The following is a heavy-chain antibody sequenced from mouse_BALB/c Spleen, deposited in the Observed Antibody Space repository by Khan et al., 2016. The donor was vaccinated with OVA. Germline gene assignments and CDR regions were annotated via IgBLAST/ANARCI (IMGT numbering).Heavy chain of an antibody. J-gene: IGHJ1*01. CDR3: TRDGNSALWYFDV. Sequence: EVELVESGGGLVKPGGSLKLSCAASGFTFSTYTMSWVRQAPEKRLEWVATVNSGSTYTYYPDSVKGRFTISRDNAKNTMYLQMSSLKSEDTALYYCTRDGNSALWYFDVCGAVTTFTVSS. V-gene: IGHV5-6-4*01. D-gene: IGHD2-1*01. CDR2: VNSGSTYT. CDR1: GFTFSTYT.